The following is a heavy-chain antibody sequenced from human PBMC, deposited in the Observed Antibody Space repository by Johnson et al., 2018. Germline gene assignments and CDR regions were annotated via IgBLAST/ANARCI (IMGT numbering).Heavy chain of an antibody. V-gene: IGHV3-30-3*01. CDR1: GFTFSSYA. CDR2: ISYDGSNK. D-gene: IGHD4-17*01. Sequence: QVQLVESGGGVVQXGRSLRLSCAASGFTFSSYAMHWVRQAPGKGLEWVAVISYDGSNKYYADSVKGRFTISRDNSKNTLYLQMNSLRAEDTAVYYCARAGGNGDYVYAFDIWGQGTMVTVSS. CDR3: ARAGGNGDYVYAFDI. J-gene: IGHJ3*02.